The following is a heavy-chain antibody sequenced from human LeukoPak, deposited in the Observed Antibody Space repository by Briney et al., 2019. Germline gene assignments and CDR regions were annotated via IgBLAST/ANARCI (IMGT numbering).Heavy chain of an antibody. V-gene: IGHV4-39*07. CDR3: TIPADSSGYYRDPEFDY. Sequence: SETLSLTCTVSGGSISSSSYYWGWLRQPPGKGLEWIGSIYYSGSTYYNPSLKSRVTISVDTSKNQFSLKLSSVTAADTAVYYCTIPADSSGYYRDPEFDYWGQGTLVTVSS. CDR2: IYYSGST. CDR1: GGSISSSSYY. J-gene: IGHJ4*02. D-gene: IGHD3-22*01.